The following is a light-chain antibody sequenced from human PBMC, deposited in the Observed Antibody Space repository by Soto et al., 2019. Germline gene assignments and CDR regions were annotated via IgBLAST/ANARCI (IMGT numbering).Light chain of an antibody. CDR2: GNS. CDR3: SSFSRSTPLV. V-gene: IGLV1-40*01. J-gene: IGLJ1*01. Sequence: QAVVTQPPSVSGAPGQRVTISCTGSSSNIGAGYDVHWYQQLPGTAPKLLIYGNSNRPSGVPDRFSGSKSGTSASLAITGLQAEDEADYYCSSFSRSTPLVFGTGTKLTVL. CDR1: SSNIGAGYD.